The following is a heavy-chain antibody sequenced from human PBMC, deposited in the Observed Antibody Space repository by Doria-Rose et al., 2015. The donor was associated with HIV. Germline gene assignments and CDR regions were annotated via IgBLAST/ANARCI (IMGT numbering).Heavy chain of an antibody. CDR3: ARDRLPHDSTIGLDY. Sequence: VQLVESGGGLIKPGGSLRLSCAASGFTFSDYYMSWIRQVPGKGLDWVSHISSSDDTKYYADSARGRFSISRDNAKNLLYLQMNSLRVEDTAVYYCARDRLPHDSTIGLDYWGQGTLVTVYS. CDR2: ISSSDDTK. D-gene: IGHD2-15*01. J-gene: IGHJ4*02. V-gene: IGHV3-11*04. CDR1: GFTFSDYY.